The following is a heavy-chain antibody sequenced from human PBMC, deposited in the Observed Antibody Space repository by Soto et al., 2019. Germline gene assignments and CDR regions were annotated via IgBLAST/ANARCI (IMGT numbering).Heavy chain of an antibody. V-gene: IGHV1-18*04. Sequence: QVQLVQSGAEVKKPGASVKVSCKASGYTSTGYGITWVRQAPGQGLEWMGWISAYNGNTNYSRKLQGRVTMTTDTSTSTAYMELRSLISDDTAVYYCARIRFLEPYDTWGQGTLVTVSS. CDR3: ARIRFLEPYDT. CDR1: GYTSTGYG. J-gene: IGHJ5*02. CDR2: ISAYNGNT. D-gene: IGHD3-3*01.